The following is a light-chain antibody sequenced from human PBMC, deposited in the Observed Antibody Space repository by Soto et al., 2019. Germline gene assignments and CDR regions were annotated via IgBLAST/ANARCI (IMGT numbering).Light chain of an antibody. Sequence: DIQMTQSPSTLSASVGDRVNITCRASHSISTSLAWYQQKPGKAPKVLIYEASNLQRGVQTRLSGGGFGTDFTLTNSSVKHDDFATYDWEQYDSYWTFGQGTKVEIK. CDR2: EAS. CDR3: EQYDSYWT. CDR1: HSISTS. V-gene: IGKV1-5*03. J-gene: IGKJ1*01.